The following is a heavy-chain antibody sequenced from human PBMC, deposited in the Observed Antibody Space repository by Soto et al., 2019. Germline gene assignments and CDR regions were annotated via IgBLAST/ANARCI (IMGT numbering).Heavy chain of an antibody. CDR1: GYSFTSYW. J-gene: IGHJ4*02. CDR2: IYPGDSNT. D-gene: IGHD2-2*02. CDR3: ARQGYCSNTACYSVDY. V-gene: IGHV5-51*01. Sequence: PGESLKISCKGSGYSFTSYWIGWVRQMPGKGLEWMGLIYPGDSNTRYSPSFQGQVTISADKSISSAYLQWSSLKASDTAMSYCARQGYCSNTACYSVDYWGQGTLVTVSS.